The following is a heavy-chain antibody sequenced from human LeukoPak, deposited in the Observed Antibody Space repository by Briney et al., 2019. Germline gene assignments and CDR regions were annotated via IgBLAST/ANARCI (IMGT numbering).Heavy chain of an antibody. Sequence: ASVKVSCTASGYTSTSYYMHWVRQAPGQGLEWMGIINPNGGSTSYIQKFQGRLSMTRDTSTSTVYMELSSLRSEDTAVYYCARDKFGLHDYVWGSYRYPDYWGQGTLDTVSA. D-gene: IGHD3-16*02. CDR3: ARDKFGLHDYVWGSYRYPDY. CDR1: GYTSTSYY. J-gene: IGHJ4*02. CDR2: INPNGGST. V-gene: IGHV1-46*01.